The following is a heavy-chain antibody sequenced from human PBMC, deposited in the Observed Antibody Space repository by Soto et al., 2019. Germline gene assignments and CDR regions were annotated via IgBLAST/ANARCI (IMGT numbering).Heavy chain of an antibody. Sequence: VQLFESGGGLVQPGGSLILSCATSGLTFSSYAMSWVRQAPGKGLEWVAGISTSGSNTYYTDSVKGRFTISRDNAKDALFLQMNSLRAEDTAAYYCVKTVRCEPDSWGQGTLVTVSS. D-gene: IGHD4-4*01. J-gene: IGHJ4*02. V-gene: IGHV3-23*01. CDR2: ISTSGSNT. CDR1: GLTFSSYA. CDR3: VKTVRCEPDS.